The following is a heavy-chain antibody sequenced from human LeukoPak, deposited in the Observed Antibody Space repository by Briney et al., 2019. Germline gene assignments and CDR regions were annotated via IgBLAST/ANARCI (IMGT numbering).Heavy chain of an antibody. CDR2: ISDSGGRT. Sequence: PGGSLRLSCAVSGITLSNYGMSWVRQAPGKGLEWVAGISDSGGRTKYADSVKGRFTISRDNSKNSLYLQMNSLRAEDTALYYCAKEGYRVYAFDIWGQGTMVTVSS. CDR1: GITLSNYG. J-gene: IGHJ3*02. CDR3: AKEGYRVYAFDI. D-gene: IGHD5/OR15-5a*01. V-gene: IGHV3-23*01.